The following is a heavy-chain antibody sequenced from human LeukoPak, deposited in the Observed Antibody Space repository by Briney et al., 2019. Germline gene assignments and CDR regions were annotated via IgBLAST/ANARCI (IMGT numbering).Heavy chain of an antibody. CDR2: IHYTGST. J-gene: IGHJ5*02. V-gene: IGHV4-59*12. Sequence: SETLSLTCTVSGASISNYYCSWIRQPPGKGLEWIGYIHYTGSTNYNPSLKSRVTISVDTSKNQFSLKLSSVTAADTAVYYCARGKAVTTFNWFDPWGQGALVTVSS. CDR1: GASISNYY. CDR3: ARGKAVTTFNWFDP. D-gene: IGHD4-11*01.